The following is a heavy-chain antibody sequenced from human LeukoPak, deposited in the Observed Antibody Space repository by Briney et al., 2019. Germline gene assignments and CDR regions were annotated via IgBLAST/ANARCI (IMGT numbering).Heavy chain of an antibody. CDR2: IWYDGSSK. CDR1: GFTFSSYD. V-gene: IGHV3-33*01. CDR3: ARVHSSSWAYFDN. Sequence: GGSLRLSCAAYGFTFSSYDMHWVRQAPAKGLEWVAVIWYDGSSKYYADSVKGRFTISRDNSKNTLYLQMDSLRAEDTAVYYCARVHSSSWAYFDNWGQGTLVTVSS. D-gene: IGHD6-13*01. J-gene: IGHJ4*02.